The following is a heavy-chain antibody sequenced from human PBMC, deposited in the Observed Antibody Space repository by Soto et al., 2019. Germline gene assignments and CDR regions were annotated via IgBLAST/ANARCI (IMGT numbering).Heavy chain of an antibody. D-gene: IGHD5-18*01. Sequence: EVQLVESGGGLVQPGGSLRLSCAASGFTFSTYEMQWVRQAPGKWPEWVAYISSSDGTMFHADSVKGRFTISRDNAKGSLFLQMHTLRAEDTAVYYCARLAARASYGYYIDYWGQGTLVTVSS. J-gene: IGHJ4*02. CDR1: GFTFSTYE. V-gene: IGHV3-48*03. CDR2: ISSSDGTM. CDR3: ARLAARASYGYYIDY.